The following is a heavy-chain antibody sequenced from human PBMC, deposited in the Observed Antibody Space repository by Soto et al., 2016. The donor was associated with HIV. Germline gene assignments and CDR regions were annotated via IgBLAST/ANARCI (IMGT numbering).Heavy chain of an antibody. CDR1: GFTFSNAW. CDR3: TSHLYPT. CDR2: IKSETDGGTT. Sequence: EVQLVESGGGLVKPGGSLRLSCAVSGFTFSNAWMSWVCQAPGKGLEWVGRIKSETDGGTTDYAAPVKGRFTISRDDSKNTLFLQMNSLKTEDTAVYYCTSHLYPTWGQGMLVTVSS. D-gene: IGHD3-16*01. V-gene: IGHV3-15*01. J-gene: IGHJ5*02.